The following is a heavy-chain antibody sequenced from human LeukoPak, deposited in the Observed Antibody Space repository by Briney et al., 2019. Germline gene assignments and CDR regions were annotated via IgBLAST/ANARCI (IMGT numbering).Heavy chain of an antibody. CDR2: IHNSGRT. CDR3: ARHRTISSESYFDY. D-gene: IGHD1-26*01. Sequence: SETLSLTCSVSGGSVSSYYWSWIRQSPGKGLEWIGYIHNSGRTNYNPSLKSRVTGFVDTSKNQVSLRLSSVTAADTAVYYCARHRTISSESYFDYWGQGALVTVSS. V-gene: IGHV4-59*08. CDR1: GGSVSSYY. J-gene: IGHJ4*02.